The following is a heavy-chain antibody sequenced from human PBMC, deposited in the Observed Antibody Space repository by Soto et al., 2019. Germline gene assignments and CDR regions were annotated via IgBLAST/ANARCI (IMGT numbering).Heavy chain of an antibody. CDR2: IYYSGST. CDR1: GGSISSYY. V-gene: IGHV4-59*01. J-gene: IGHJ6*02. D-gene: IGHD6-13*01. Sequence: SETLSLTCTVSGGSISSYYWSWIRQPPGKGLEWIGYIYYSGSTNYNPSLKSRVTISVDTSKNQFSLKLSSVTAADTAVYYCAREWRSWYRGYYYYYGMDVWGQGTTVTVSS. CDR3: AREWRSWYRGYYYYYGMDV.